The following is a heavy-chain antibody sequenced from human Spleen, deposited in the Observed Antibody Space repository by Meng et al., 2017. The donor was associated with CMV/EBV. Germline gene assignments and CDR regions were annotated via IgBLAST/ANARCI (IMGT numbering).Heavy chain of an antibody. V-gene: IGHV3-74*01. Sequence: GGSLRLSCAASGFTFSSYWMHWVRQAPGKGLVWVSRISSDGSSTSYADSVKGRFTISRDNAKNSLYLQMNSLRAEDTAVYYCARVSVIRGSAMDVWGQGTTVTVSS. CDR2: ISSDGSST. CDR3: ARVSVIRGSAMDV. J-gene: IGHJ6*02. D-gene: IGHD2/OR15-2a*01. CDR1: GFTFSSYW.